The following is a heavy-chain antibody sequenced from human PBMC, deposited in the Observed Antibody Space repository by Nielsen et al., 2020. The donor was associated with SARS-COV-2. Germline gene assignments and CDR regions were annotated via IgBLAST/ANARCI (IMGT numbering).Heavy chain of an antibody. Sequence: GESLKISCAASGFTFSSYGMHWFRQAPGKGLEWVAVIWFDGTNKYYVESVKGRFTIARDNSKNTLFLDVKSLRVEDTAVYYCARDRLGLKYFDWWGQGTLVTVSS. V-gene: IGHV3-33*01. CDR2: IWFDGTNK. D-gene: IGHD3-16*01. CDR1: GFTFSSYG. CDR3: ARDRLGLKYFDW. J-gene: IGHJ4*02.